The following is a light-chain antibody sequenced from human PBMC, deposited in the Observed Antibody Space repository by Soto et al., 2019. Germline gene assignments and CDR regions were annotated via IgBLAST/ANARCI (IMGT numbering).Light chain of an antibody. J-gene: IGKJ1*01. CDR1: QTVLYSSNDKNY. CDR3: QHSYSTPWT. Sequence: DIVLTQSPDSLAVSLGERATINCKSSQTVLYSSNDKNYLAWYQQKPGQPPKLLIYWASTRESGVPDRFSGSGSGTDFTLTISSPQAEDVAVYYCQHSYSTPWTFGQGTKVEIK. CDR2: WAS. V-gene: IGKV4-1*01.